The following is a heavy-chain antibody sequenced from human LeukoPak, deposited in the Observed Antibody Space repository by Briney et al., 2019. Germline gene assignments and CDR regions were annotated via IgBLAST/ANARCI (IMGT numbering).Heavy chain of an antibody. D-gene: IGHD2-21*02. CDR1: GGSFSGYY. CDR3: ARYSYCGGDCYFNWFDP. V-gene: IGHV4-59*01. J-gene: IGHJ5*02. CDR2: IYYSGST. Sequence: PSETLSLTCAVYGGSFSGYYWSWIRQPPGKGLEWIGYIYYSGSTNYNPSLKSRVTISVDTSKNQFSLKLSSVTAADTAVYYCARYSYCGGDCYFNWFDPWGQGTLVTVSS.